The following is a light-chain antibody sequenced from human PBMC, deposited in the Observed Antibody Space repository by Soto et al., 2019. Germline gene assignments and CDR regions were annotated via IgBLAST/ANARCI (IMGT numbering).Light chain of an antibody. J-gene: IGKJ1*01. CDR3: QHYFGYLWT. Sequence: DIQMTPSPPSLSASVGDRVTIACQASQHITNYLNWYQHTPGKAPKVVIYGASGLESGVPPRFSGSGSGTEFTLTIDSLQPDDFATYYCQHYFGYLWTFGQGTKVDI. CDR1: QHITNY. V-gene: IGKV1-5*03. CDR2: GAS.